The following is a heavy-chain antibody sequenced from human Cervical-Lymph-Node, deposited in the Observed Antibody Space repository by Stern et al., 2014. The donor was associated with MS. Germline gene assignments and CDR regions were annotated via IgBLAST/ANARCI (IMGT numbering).Heavy chain of an antibody. CDR1: GGTFRNYG. D-gene: IGHD6-13*01. CDR3: ARDVASGNSSLYLHWFDP. Sequence: QVKLVQSWAEVRKPGSSVKVSCKASGGTFRNYGISWLRQAPGQGLEWMGGIIPSFGSANYAQRFQGRDSFTADESTSTAYMELNSLTSGDTAVYYCARDVASGNSSLYLHWFDPWGQGTLVTVSS. CDR2: IIPSFGSA. V-gene: IGHV1-69*01. J-gene: IGHJ5*02.